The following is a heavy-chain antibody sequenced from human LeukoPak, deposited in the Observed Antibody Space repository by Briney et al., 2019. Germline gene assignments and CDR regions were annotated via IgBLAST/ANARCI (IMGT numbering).Heavy chain of an antibody. CDR2: TYYRSKWYN. Sequence: SQTLSLTCAISGDSVSSNSAAWNWIRQSPSRGLEWLGRTYYRSKWYNDYAVSVKSRITINPDTSKNQFSLQLNSVTSEDTAVYYCARAPGVVVIFNWFGPWGQGTLVTVSS. V-gene: IGHV6-1*01. CDR1: GDSVSSNSAA. D-gene: IGHD3-22*01. CDR3: ARAPGVVVIFNWFGP. J-gene: IGHJ5*02.